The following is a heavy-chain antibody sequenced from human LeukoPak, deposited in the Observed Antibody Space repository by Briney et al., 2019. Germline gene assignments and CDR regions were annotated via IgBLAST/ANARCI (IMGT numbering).Heavy chain of an antibody. Sequence: GGSLRLSCAASGFTFSSYAMSWVRQAPGKGLEWVSAISGSGGSTYYADSVKGRYTISRDNSKNTLYLQMNSLRAEDTAVYYCAKGSWFGELYFQHWGQGTLVTVSS. V-gene: IGHV3-23*01. D-gene: IGHD3-10*01. CDR3: AKGSWFGELYFQH. J-gene: IGHJ1*01. CDR1: GFTFSSYA. CDR2: ISGSGGST.